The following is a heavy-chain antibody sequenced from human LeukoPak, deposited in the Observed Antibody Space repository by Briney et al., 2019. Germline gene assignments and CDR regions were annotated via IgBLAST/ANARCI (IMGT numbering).Heavy chain of an antibody. CDR1: GFTFTTHW. J-gene: IGHJ4*02. CDR3: ARGKYGGCFIDY. Sequence: GRSLRLSCGASGFTFTTHWIHWVRQAPGKGLVWVSRIKPDGSDTNYADSVKGRFTISRDNAKNTVYLQMNSLRAEDTAVYYCARGKYGGCFIDYWGQGTLVTVSS. V-gene: IGHV3-74*01. CDR2: IKPDGSDT. D-gene: IGHD2-15*01.